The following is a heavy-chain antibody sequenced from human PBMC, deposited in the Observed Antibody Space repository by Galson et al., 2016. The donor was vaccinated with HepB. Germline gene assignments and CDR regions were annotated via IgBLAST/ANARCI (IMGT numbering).Heavy chain of an antibody. J-gene: IGHJ3*02. CDR2: IYPDDSDT. CDR1: GYSFVSYW. CDR3: ARRAYSFGVRGGAFDI. V-gene: IGHV5-51*01. Sequence: QSGAEVKKPGESLKISCKGSGYSFVSYWIVWVRQTPGKGLEWMGIIYPDDSDTTYSTSFQGPITISADKSNNPAYLRWSSLKASDTAIYYCARRAYSFGVRGGAFDIWGQGTVVTVS. D-gene: IGHD3-16*01.